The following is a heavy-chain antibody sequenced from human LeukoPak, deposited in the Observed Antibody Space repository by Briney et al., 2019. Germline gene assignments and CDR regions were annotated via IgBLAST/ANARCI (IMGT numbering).Heavy chain of an antibody. D-gene: IGHD2-2*01. CDR2: ISSSSSYI. J-gene: IGHJ5*02. CDR1: GFTFSSYS. CDR3: AKEGGPGYCSSTSCYHNWFDP. V-gene: IGHV3-21*01. Sequence: GGSLRLSCAASGFTFSSYSMNWVRQAPGKGLEWVSSISSSSSYIYYADSVKGRFTISRVNSKNTLYLQMNSLRAEDTAVYYCAKEGGPGYCSSTSCYHNWFDPWGQGTLVTVSS.